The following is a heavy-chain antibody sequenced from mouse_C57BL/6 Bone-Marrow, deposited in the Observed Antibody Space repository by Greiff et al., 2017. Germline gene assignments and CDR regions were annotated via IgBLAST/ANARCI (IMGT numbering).Heavy chain of an antibody. J-gene: IGHJ3*01. Sequence: EVQLVESGGGLVKPGGSLKLSCAASGFTFSDYGMHWVRPAPEKGLEWVAYISRGSSTIYYADTVKGRFTISRDNAKNTLFLQMTSLRSEDTAMYYCTGTPYWGQGTLVTVSA. D-gene: IGHD4-1*01. CDR2: ISRGSSTI. V-gene: IGHV5-17*01. CDR1: GFTFSDYG. CDR3: TGTPY.